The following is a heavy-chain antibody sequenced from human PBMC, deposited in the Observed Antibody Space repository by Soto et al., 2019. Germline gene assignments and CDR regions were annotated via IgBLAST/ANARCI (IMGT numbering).Heavy chain of an antibody. Sequence: QITLKESGPTLVKPTQTLTLTGTFSGFSLSTSGVGVGWIRQPPGKALEWLALIYWDDDKRYSPSLKSRLTITKDTSKNQVVLTMTNMDPVDTATYYCAHVYGGYDNVDYWGQGTLVTVSS. CDR2: IYWDDDK. J-gene: IGHJ4*02. D-gene: IGHD5-12*01. CDR3: AHVYGGYDNVDY. V-gene: IGHV2-5*02. CDR1: GFSLSTSGVG.